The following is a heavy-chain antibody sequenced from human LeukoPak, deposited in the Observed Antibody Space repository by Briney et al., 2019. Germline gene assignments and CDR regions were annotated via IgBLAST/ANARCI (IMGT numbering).Heavy chain of an antibody. CDR2: INPNSGGT. D-gene: IGHD5-24*01. CDR1: GYTFTGYY. Sequence: GSSVKVSCKASGYTFTGYYMHWVRQAPGQGLEWMGWINPNSGGTNYAQKFQGRVTMTRDTSISTAYMELSRLRSDDTAVYYCARDRDGYNYFDYWGQGTLVTVSS. J-gene: IGHJ4*02. CDR3: ARDRDGYNYFDY. V-gene: IGHV1-2*02.